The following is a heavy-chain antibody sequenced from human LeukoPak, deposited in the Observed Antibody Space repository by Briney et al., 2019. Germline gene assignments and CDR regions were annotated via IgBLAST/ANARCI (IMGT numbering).Heavy chain of an antibody. D-gene: IGHD2-2*01. V-gene: IGHV3-21*06. CDR1: GFAFSSYN. J-gene: IGHJ4*02. CDR3: ARAGTCSSTSCDGGIEY. CDR2: ISNTSTYI. Sequence: GGSLRLSCAASGFAFSSYNMKWVRQAPGKGLEWVSFISNTSTYIYYADSVKGRFTVSRDNSKDLRYLQMDSLRVEDTAVYYCARAGTCSSTSCDGGIEYWGQGTLVTVSS.